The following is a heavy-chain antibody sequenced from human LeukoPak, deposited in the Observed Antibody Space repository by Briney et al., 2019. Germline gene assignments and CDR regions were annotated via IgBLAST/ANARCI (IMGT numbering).Heavy chain of an antibody. CDR2: IYYSGST. J-gene: IGHJ6*02. CDR1: GGSVSSYY. D-gene: IGHD1-7*01. V-gene: IGHV4-59*02. Sequence: SETLSLTCTVSGGSVSSYYWSWIRQPPGKGLEWIGYIYYSGSTNYNPSLKSRVTISVDTSKNQFSLKLSSVTAADTAVYHCARDDWNYGSSMDVWGQGTTVTVPS. CDR3: ARDDWNYGSSMDV.